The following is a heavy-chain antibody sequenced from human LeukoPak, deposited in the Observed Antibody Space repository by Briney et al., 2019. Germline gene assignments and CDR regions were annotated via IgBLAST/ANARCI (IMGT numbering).Heavy chain of an antibody. CDR3: AREKQPGYYFDY. Sequence: ASVKVSCKASGGTFSSYAISWVRQAPGQGLEWMGGIIPIFGTANYAQKLQGRVAITADESTSTAYMELSSLRSEDTAVYYCAREKQPGYYFDYWGQGTLVTVSS. J-gene: IGHJ4*02. CDR1: GGTFSSYA. D-gene: IGHD6-13*01. V-gene: IGHV1-69*13. CDR2: IIPIFGTA.